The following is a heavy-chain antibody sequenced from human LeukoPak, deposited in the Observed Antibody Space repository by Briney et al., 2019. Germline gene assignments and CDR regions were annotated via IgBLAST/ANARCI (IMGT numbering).Heavy chain of an antibody. V-gene: IGHV4-4*07. CDR3: ARYDSSGLDY. Sequence: PSETLSLTCTVSGGSISGYYWSWIRQSAGKGLEWIGRIYTAGSTNYNPSLKSRVTMSVDTPKNQFSLKLGSVTAADTAIYYCARYDSSGLDYWGQGTLVAVSS. CDR2: IYTAGST. D-gene: IGHD3-22*01. CDR1: GGSISGYY. J-gene: IGHJ4*02.